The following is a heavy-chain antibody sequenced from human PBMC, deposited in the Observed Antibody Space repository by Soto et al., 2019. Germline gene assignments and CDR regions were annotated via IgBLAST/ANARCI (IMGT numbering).Heavy chain of an antibody. J-gene: IGHJ4*02. Sequence: ALRLSCAASGFTFSDYYMSWIRQAPGKGLEWVSYISSTVSFIYYADSVKGRFIISRDNAKNSLYLQMNSLRAEDTAVYYCAKVLERGYSGYDWGSGYWGQGTLVTVSS. CDR2: ISSTVSFI. V-gene: IGHV3-11*01. CDR1: GFTFSDYY. D-gene: IGHD5-12*01. CDR3: AKVLERGYSGYDWGSGY.